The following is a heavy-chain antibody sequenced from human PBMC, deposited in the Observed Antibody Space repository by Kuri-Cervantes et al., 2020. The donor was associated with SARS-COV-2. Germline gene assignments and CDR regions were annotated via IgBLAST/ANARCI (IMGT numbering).Heavy chain of an antibody. V-gene: IGHV5-51*01. Sequence: KVSCKGSGYSFTSYWIGWVRQMPGKGLEWMGIIYPGDSDTRYSPSFQGQVTISADKSISTAYLQWSSLKASDTAMYYCALKPAPMIEGWFDPWGQGTLVTVPS. CDR2: IYPGDSDT. CDR3: ALKPAPMIEGWFDP. J-gene: IGHJ5*02. D-gene: IGHD3-22*01. CDR1: GYSFTSYW.